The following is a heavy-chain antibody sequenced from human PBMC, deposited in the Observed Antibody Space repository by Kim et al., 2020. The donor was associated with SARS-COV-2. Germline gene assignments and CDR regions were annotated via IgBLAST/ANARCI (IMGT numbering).Heavy chain of an antibody. J-gene: IGHJ3*02. CDR2: INHSGST. V-gene: IGHV4-34*01. Sequence: SETLSLTCAVYGGSFSGYYWSWIRQPPGKGLEWIGEINHSGSTNYNPSLKSRVTISVDTSKNQFSLKLSSVTAADTAVYYCSRIPVAGIRGASDAFDIWGQGTMVTVSS. CDR1: GGSFSGYY. CDR3: SRIPVAGIRGASDAFDI. D-gene: IGHD6-19*01.